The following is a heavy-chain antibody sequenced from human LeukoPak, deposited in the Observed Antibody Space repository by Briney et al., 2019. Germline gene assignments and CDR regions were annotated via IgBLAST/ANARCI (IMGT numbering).Heavy chain of an antibody. V-gene: IGHV4-4*07. J-gene: IGHJ5*02. CDR1: GGSISSYY. CDR2: IYTSGST. CDR3: ARGVVPAANPSAGFDP. D-gene: IGHD2-2*01. Sequence: SETLSHTCTVSGGSISSYYWSWIREPAGKGLEWIGRIYTSGSTNYNPSLKSRVTMSVDTSKNQFSLKLSSVTAADTAVYYCARGVVPAANPSAGFDPWGQGTWSPSPQ.